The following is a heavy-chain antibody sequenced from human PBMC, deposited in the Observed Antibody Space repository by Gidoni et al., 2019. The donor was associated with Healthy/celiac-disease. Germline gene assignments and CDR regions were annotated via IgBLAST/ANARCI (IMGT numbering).Heavy chain of an antibody. D-gene: IGHD2-2*01. CDR2: IYYSGST. CDR1: GGSISRYY. J-gene: IGHJ4*02. V-gene: IGHV4-59*01. Sequence: QVQLQESGPGLVKPSETLSLTCTVSGGSISRYYWSWIRQPPGKGLEWIGYIYYSGSTNYNPSLKSRVTISVDTSKNQFSLKLSSVTAADTAVYYCATSSGDCSSTSCYLWRTEGAFDYWGQGTLVTVSS. CDR3: ATSSGDCSSTSCYLWRTEGAFDY.